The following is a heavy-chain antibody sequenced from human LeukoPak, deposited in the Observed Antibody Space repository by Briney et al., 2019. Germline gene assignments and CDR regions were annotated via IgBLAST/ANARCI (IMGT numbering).Heavy chain of an antibody. D-gene: IGHD1-26*01. CDR1: GFGFSEYY. CDR3: ARDRGIVGTTGYYYMDV. Sequence: GRSLRLSCVASGFGFSEYYMSWIRQAPGKGLEWVSYIGSTIYYADSVKGRFTISRDNAKNSLYLQMNSLRAEDTAVYYCARDRGIVGTTGYYYMDVWGKGTTVTVSS. V-gene: IGHV3-11*04. J-gene: IGHJ6*03. CDR2: IGSTI.